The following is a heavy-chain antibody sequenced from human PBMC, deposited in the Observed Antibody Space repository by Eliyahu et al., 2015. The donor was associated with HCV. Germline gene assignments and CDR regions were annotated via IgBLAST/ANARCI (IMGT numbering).Heavy chain of an antibody. CDR2: IGSTGADT. CDR3: ARAQEAFGAFDF. J-gene: IGHJ3*01. CDR1: GFTFRTFA. D-gene: IGHD3-16*01. V-gene: IGHV3-23*01. Sequence: EVQLLESGGGLVXPGGSLRLSCAASGFTFRTFAMRWVRQAPGKGPEWVSSIGSTGADTYYADPVKGRITISRDNSRNTLYLQMNGLRVEDTAIYYCARAQEAFGAFDFWGQGTMVTVSS.